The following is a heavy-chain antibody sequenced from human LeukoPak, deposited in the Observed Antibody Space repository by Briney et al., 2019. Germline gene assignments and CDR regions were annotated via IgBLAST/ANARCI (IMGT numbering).Heavy chain of an antibody. CDR2: INSDGSST. Sequence: GGSLRLSCAASGFTFSSYWMHLVRQAPGKGLVWVSRINSDGSSTSYADSVKGRFTISRDNAKNTLYLQMNSLRAEDTAVYYCARAPKYYYDSSGYYYVDAFDIWGQGTMVTVSS. CDR3: ARAPKYYYDSSGYYYVDAFDI. D-gene: IGHD3-22*01. V-gene: IGHV3-74*01. J-gene: IGHJ3*02. CDR1: GFTFSSYW.